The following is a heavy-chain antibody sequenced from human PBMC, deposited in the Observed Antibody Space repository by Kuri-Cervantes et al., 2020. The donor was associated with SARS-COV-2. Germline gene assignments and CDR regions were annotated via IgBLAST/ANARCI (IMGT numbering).Heavy chain of an antibody. CDR1: GFIFSDYY. J-gene: IGHJ4*02. CDR3: ARTARGYSYGPIDY. CDR2: IGPSGTTK. V-gene: IGHV3-11*04. Sequence: GGSLRLSCTASGFIFSDYYMTWIRQAPGKGLEWVSNIGPSGTTKYYADSVKGRFTISRDNAKNTLLLQMNSLRAEDTAVYYCARTARGYSYGPIDYWGQGALVTVSS. D-gene: IGHD5-18*01.